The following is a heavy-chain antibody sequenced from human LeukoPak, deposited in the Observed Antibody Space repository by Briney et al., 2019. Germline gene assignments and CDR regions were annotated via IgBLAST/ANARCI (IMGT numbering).Heavy chain of an antibody. Sequence: ASVKVSCKASGYTFTSYYMHWVRQAPGQGLEWRGIINPSGGSTSYAQKFQGRVTMTRDTSTSTVYMELSSLRSEETAVYYCARDLELRAPYFDYWGQGTLVTVSS. CDR2: INPSGGST. D-gene: IGHD1-7*01. CDR1: GYTFTSYY. J-gene: IGHJ4*02. CDR3: ARDLELRAPYFDY. V-gene: IGHV1-46*01.